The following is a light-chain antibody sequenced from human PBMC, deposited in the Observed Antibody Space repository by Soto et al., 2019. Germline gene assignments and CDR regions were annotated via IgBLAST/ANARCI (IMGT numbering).Light chain of an antibody. CDR1: QSVLYSSNNKNY. J-gene: IGKJ1*01. Sequence: DIVMTQSPDSLAVSLGERATINCKSSQSVLYSSNNKNYLAWYQQKPGQAPKLLIYWASTRESGVPDRFSGSGSGTEFTLTISSLQAEDVAVYYCQQYHTSPWTFGQGTKVELK. CDR2: WAS. CDR3: QQYHTSPWT. V-gene: IGKV4-1*01.